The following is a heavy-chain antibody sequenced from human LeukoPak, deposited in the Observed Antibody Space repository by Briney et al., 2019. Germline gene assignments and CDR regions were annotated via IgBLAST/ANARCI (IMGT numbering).Heavy chain of an antibody. CDR2: INSKSGGT. Sequence: ASVKVSCKASGYTFTDYHIHWVRQAPGQGLEWMGWINSKSGGTNYAQKFQGRVTMTGDTSISTAYMELSRLRSDDTAVYYCARDIGQDNSGYRGCLDPWGQGTLVTVSS. CDR3: ARDIGQDNSGYRGCLDP. V-gene: IGHV1-2*02. D-gene: IGHD3-22*01. CDR1: GYTFTDYH. J-gene: IGHJ5*02.